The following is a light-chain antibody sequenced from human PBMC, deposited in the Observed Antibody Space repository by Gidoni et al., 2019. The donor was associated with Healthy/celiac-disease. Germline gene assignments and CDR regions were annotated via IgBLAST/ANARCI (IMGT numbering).Light chain of an antibody. CDR2: GAS. Sequence: EIVMTQSPAPLSVSPGERATLSCRASQRVSSNLAWYQQKPGQAPRLLIYGASTRATGIPARFSGSGSGTEFTLTISSLQSEDFAVYYCQQYNNWPLLTFGGGTKVEIK. CDR3: QQYNNWPLLT. J-gene: IGKJ4*01. CDR1: QRVSSN. V-gene: IGKV3-15*01.